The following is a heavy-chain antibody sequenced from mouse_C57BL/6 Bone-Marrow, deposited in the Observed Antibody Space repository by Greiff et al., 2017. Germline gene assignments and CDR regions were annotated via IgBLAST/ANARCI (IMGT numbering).Heavy chain of an antibody. Sequence: VQLQQSGPVLVKPGASVKMSCKASGYTFTDYYMNWVKQSHGKSLEWIGVINPYNGGTSYNQKFKGKATLTVDKSSSTAYMELNSLTSEDSAVYYCARKRDGYYWFAYWGQGTLVTVSA. V-gene: IGHV1-19*01. CDR2: INPYNGGT. CDR3: ARKRDGYYWFAY. D-gene: IGHD2-3*01. J-gene: IGHJ3*01. CDR1: GYTFTDYY.